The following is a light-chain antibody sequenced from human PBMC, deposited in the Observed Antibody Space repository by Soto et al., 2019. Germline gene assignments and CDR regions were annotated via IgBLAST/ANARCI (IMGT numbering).Light chain of an antibody. V-gene: IGLV2-14*01. CDR1: SSDVGGYNY. CDR3: SSYTSIITVV. CDR2: DVN. Sequence: QSVLTQPASVSGSPGQSITISCTGTSSDVGGYNYVSWYQHHPGKAPKLLIYDVNNRPLGVSDRFSGSKSGNTASLTISGLQTEDEADYYCSSYTSIITVVFGGGTKLTVL. J-gene: IGLJ2*01.